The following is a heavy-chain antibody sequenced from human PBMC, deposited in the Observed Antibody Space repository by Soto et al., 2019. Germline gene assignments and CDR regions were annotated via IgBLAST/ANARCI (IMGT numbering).Heavy chain of an antibody. CDR3: ARTSALNIVVVPAANYYYYGMDV. V-gene: IGHV1-2*02. Sequence: ASVKVSCKASGYTFTGYYMHGVRQAPGQGLEWMGWINPNSGGTNYAQKFQGRVTMTRDTSISTAYMELSRLRSDDTAVYYCARTSALNIVVVPAANYYYYGMDVWGQGTTVTVSS. CDR2: INPNSGGT. D-gene: IGHD2-2*01. J-gene: IGHJ6*02. CDR1: GYTFTGYY.